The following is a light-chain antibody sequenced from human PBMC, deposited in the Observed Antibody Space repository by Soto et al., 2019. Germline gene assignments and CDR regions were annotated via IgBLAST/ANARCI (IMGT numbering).Light chain of an antibody. CDR2: SAS. J-gene: IGKJ3*01. CDR3: QEHYGGLPVA. Sequence: DIQMTQSPSSLSASLGDRVTITCRASQDIDHSLAWYQQKPGKVPTLLIYSASTLQSGVPSRFSGSGSGTDFTLTITSLQPEDVATYYFQEHYGGLPVAFGPGTRVDV. V-gene: IGKV1-27*01. CDR1: QDIDHS.